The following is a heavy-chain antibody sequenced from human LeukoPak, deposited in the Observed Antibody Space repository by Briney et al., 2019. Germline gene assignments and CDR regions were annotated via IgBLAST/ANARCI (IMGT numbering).Heavy chain of an antibody. CDR1: GFTFSNAW. V-gene: IGHV3-15*01. CDR3: TTYSVGSYPTDFDY. Sequence: KAGGSLRLSCAACGFTFSNAWMSWVRQAPGKGLEWVGRIKSKTDGGTTDYAAPVKGRFTISRDDSKNTLYLQMNSLKTEDTAVYYCTTYSVGSYPTDFDYWGQGTLVTVSS. CDR2: IKSKTDGGTT. J-gene: IGHJ4*02. D-gene: IGHD1-26*01.